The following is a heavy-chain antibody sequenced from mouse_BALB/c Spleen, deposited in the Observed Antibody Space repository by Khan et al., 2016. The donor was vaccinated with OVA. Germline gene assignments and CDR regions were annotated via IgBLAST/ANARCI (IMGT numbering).Heavy chain of an antibody. Sequence: EVELVESGGGLVKPGGSLKLSCAASGFTFSSYSMSWVRQTPEKRLEWVATITSGGSYTYYPDSVKGRFTISRDNARNTLDLQMSSLKSEDTAMYYCSRDRNYYGSSFYFDYWGQGTTLTVSS. CDR2: ITSGGSYT. V-gene: IGHV5-6-4*01. D-gene: IGHD1-1*01. J-gene: IGHJ2*01. CDR3: SRDRNYYGSSFYFDY. CDR1: GFTFSSYS.